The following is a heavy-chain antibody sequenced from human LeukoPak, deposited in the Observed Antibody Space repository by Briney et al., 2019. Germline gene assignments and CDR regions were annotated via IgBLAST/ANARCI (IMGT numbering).Heavy chain of an antibody. D-gene: IGHD3-3*01. J-gene: IGHJ4*02. CDR2: ISYDGSSK. V-gene: IGHV3-30-3*02. Sequence: GGSLRLSCAASGFTFGHYAIHWVRRAPGKGLEWVSVISYDGSSKYYGDSVKGRFTITRDNSNNTLYLQMNSLRAEDTAVYYCAKCSEVTIFGVVIIDYWGQGTLVTVSS. CDR3: AKCSEVTIFGVVIIDY. CDR1: GFTFGHYA.